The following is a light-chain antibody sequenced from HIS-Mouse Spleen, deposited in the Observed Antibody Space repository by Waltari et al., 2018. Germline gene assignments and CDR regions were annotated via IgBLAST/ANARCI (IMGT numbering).Light chain of an antibody. CDR1: SSDVGGYNY. CDR3: CSYAGSYTWV. Sequence: QSALTQPRSVSGSPGQSVTISCTGTSSDVGGYNYVSWYQQHPGKAPKLLIYDVSKLPSGVPARFAGSKSGNTASLTISGLQAEDEADYYCCSYAGSYTWVFGGGTKLTVL. V-gene: IGLV2-11*01. J-gene: IGLJ3*02. CDR2: DVS.